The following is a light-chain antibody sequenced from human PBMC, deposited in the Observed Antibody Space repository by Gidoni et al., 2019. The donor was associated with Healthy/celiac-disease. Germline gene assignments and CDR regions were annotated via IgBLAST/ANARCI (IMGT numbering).Light chain of an antibody. J-gene: IGKJ1*01. CDR3: MQALQTPPT. Sequence: DIVMTQSPLSLHVTPGEPASISCRSSQSLLHSNGYNYLDWYLQKPGQSPQLLIYLGSNRASGVPDRFSGSGSGTDFTLKISRVEAEDVGDYYCMQALQTPPTFGQGTKVEIK. CDR1: QSLLHSNGYNY. CDR2: LGS. V-gene: IGKV2-28*01.